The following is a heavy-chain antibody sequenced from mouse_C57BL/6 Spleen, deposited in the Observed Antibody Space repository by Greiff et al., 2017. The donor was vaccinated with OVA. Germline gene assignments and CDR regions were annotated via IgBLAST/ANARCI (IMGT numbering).Heavy chain of an antibody. CDR2: IDPSDSYT. J-gene: IGHJ3*01. CDR3: ARSGGNYVDAY. D-gene: IGHD2-1*01. V-gene: IGHV1-69*01. Sequence: VQLQQPGAELVMPGASVKLSCKASGYTFTSYWMHWVKQRPGQGLEWIGEIDPSDSYTNYNQKFKGKSTLTVDKSSSTAYMQLSSLTSEDSAVYYCARSGGNYVDAYWGQGTLVTVSA. CDR1: GYTFTSYW.